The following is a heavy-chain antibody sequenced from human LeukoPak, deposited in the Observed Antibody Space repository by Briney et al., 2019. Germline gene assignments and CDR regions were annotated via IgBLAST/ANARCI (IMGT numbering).Heavy chain of an antibody. D-gene: IGHD5-12*01. CDR3: AKLTEVAPTRPQGFDL. Sequence: PGGSLRHSCAASGFIFSTYEMNWVRQAPGKGLEWVSYISSSGSTIYYADSVQGRFTVSRDNAKNSLYLQMNSLRAEDTAVYYCAKLTEVAPTRPQGFDLWGRGTLVTVSS. CDR1: GFIFSTYE. V-gene: IGHV3-48*03. CDR2: ISSSGSTI. J-gene: IGHJ2*01.